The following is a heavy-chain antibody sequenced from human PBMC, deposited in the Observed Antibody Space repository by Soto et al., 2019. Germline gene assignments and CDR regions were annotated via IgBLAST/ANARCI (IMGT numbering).Heavy chain of an antibody. Sequence: SETLSLTCTVSGGSISISSYYLGWIRQPPGKGLEWIGSIYYSGSTYYNPSLKSRVTISVDTSKNQFSLKLSSVTAADTAVSYCAVEAGPWTYTNWFDPWGKGSMLAVFS. CDR2: IYYSGST. D-gene: IGHD6-13*01. CDR1: GGSISISSYY. J-gene: IGHJ5*02. CDR3: AVEAGPWTYTNWFDP. V-gene: IGHV4-39*01.